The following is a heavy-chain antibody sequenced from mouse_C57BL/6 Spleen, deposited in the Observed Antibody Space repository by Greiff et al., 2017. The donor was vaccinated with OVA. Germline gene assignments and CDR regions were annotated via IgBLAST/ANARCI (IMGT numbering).Heavy chain of an antibody. Sequence: EVKLQQSGPELVKPGASVKISCKASGYTFTDYYMNWVKQSHGKSLEWIGDINPNNGGTSYNQKFKGKATLTVDKSSSTAYMELRSLTSEDSAVYYCARSRGPKGPLFDYWGQGTTLTVSS. CDR2: INPNNGGT. V-gene: IGHV1-26*01. CDR3: ARSRGPKGPLFDY. CDR1: GYTFTDYY. J-gene: IGHJ2*01. D-gene: IGHD6-5*01.